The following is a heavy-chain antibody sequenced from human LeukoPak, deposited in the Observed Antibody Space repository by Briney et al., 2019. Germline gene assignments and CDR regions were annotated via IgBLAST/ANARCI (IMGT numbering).Heavy chain of an antibody. V-gene: IGHV3-7*01. CDR3: ARAFY. CDR2: MKQDGSEK. Sequence: HPGGPLTLPCTVSGFPLNSYWIIWLPQARGKGLVWVANMKQDGSEKYYADSVKGRFTISRDNGKNSLYLQMNSLRAEDTAVYYCARAFYWGQGTLVTVSS. J-gene: IGHJ4*02. CDR1: GFPLNSYW.